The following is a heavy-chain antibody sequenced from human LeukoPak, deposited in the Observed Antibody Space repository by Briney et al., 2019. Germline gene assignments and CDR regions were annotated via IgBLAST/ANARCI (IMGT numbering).Heavy chain of an antibody. V-gene: IGHV3-7*01. D-gene: IGHD3-10*01. CDR2: IKQAGSEK. CDR3: ARDNVVRGVIIMDY. CDR1: GFTFSSYW. Sequence: QSGGSLRLSCAASGFTFSSYWMSWVRQAPGKGLEWVANIKQAGSEKYYVDSVKGRFTISRDNAKNSLYLQMNSLRAEDTAVYYCARDNVVRGVIIMDYWGQGTLVTASS. J-gene: IGHJ4*02.